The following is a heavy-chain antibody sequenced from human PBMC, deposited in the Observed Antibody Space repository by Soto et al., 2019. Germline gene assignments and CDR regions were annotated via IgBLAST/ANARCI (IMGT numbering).Heavy chain of an antibody. D-gene: IGHD2-2*01. CDR1: GGSISSVSYY. Sequence: SETLSLTCTVSGGSISSVSYYWGWIRQPPGKGLEWIGSIYYSGSAYYSPSLKSRVTMSVDTSKNQLSLKLSSVTAADTAVYNCARLHCNSPNCVPLDPWGQGTLVTVSS. V-gene: IGHV4-39*01. CDR3: ARLHCNSPNCVPLDP. CDR2: IYYSGSA. J-gene: IGHJ5*02.